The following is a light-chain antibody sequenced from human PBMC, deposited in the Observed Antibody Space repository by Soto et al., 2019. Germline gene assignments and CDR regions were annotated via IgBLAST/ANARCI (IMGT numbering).Light chain of an antibody. CDR1: TSDIGGYKF. Sequence: QSVLTQPASVSGSPGQSITFSCTGTTSDIGGYKFVSWYQQHPGKAPKLIIYEATNRPSGVSNRFSGSKSGNTASLTISGLQAEDEADYYCNSYTTSSTLVFGTGTKLTVL. CDR3: NSYTTSSTLV. V-gene: IGLV2-14*01. CDR2: EAT. J-gene: IGLJ1*01.